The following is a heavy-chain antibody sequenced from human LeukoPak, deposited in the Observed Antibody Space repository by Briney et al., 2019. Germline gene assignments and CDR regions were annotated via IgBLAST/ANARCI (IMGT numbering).Heavy chain of an antibody. J-gene: IGHJ4*02. CDR1: GFTFSSYW. V-gene: IGHV3-7*03. Sequence: PGGSLRLSCAASGFTFSSYWMTWFRQAPGKGLEWVAHIKEDGSEKYYVDSVKGRFTISRDNAKNSLYLRMNSLRAEDTALYYCAKIGPFYDYVWGSWYYFDYWGQGTLVTVSS. D-gene: IGHD3-16*01. CDR2: IKEDGSEK. CDR3: AKIGPFYDYVWGSWYYFDY.